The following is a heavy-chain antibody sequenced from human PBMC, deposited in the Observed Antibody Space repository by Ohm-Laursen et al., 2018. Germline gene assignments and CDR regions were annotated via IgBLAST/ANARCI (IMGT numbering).Heavy chain of an antibody. CDR1: GFTFSSYE. D-gene: IGHD3-22*01. CDR3: ARVTYYYDSSGYYQTYYYFDY. Sequence: SLRLSCSASGFTFSSYEMNWVRQAPGKGLEWVSYISSSGSTIYYADSAKGRFTISRDNAKNSLYLQMNSLRAEDTAVYYCARVTYYYDSSGYYQTYYYFDYWGQGTLVTVSS. V-gene: IGHV3-48*03. J-gene: IGHJ4*02. CDR2: ISSSGSTI.